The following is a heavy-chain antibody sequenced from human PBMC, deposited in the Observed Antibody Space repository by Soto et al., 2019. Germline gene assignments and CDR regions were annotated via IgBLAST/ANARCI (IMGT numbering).Heavy chain of an antibody. CDR2: IYPGDSDT. CDR3: ATSPTLRLLDPGYLEH. J-gene: IGHJ4*02. V-gene: IGHV5-51*01. Sequence: PGEPRRICWNVSGYTFTDYGIGWVRPMPVKGPEWMGIIYPGDSDTKYSPSFQGQVTISADKSIWTAYLQWSSLKASDTAIYYCATSPTLRLLDPGYLEHWGPGTLVTV. CDR1: GYTFTDYG.